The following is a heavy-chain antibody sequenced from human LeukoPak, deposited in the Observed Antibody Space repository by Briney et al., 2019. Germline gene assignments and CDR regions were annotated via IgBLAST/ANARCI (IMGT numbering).Heavy chain of an antibody. CDR1: GGSISSSNW. J-gene: IGHJ4*02. CDR2: IYHSGST. V-gene: IGHV4-4*02. Sequence: SETLSLTCAVSGGSISSSNWWSWVRQPPGKGLEWIGEIYHSGSTNYNPSLKSRVTISVDKSKNQFSLKLSSVTAADTAVYYCARSVQWLGYYFDYWGQGTLVTVSS. CDR3: ARSVQWLGYYFDY. D-gene: IGHD6-19*01.